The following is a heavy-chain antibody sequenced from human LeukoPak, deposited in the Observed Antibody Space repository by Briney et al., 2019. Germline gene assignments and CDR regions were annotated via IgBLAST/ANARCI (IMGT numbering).Heavy chain of an antibody. CDR3: AREGESLSLFDY. J-gene: IGHJ4*02. CDR2: IYHSGST. V-gene: IGHV4-30-2*01. Sequence: SQTLSLTCTVSGGSISSGGYYWSWIRQPPGKGLERIGYIYHSGSTYYNPSLKSRVTISVDRSKNQFSLKLSSVTAADTAVYYCAREGESLSLFDYWGQGTLVTVSS. CDR1: GGSISSGGYY. D-gene: IGHD3-10*01.